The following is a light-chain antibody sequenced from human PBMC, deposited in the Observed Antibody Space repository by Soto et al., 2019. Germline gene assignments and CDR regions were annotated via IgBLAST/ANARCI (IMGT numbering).Light chain of an antibody. J-gene: IGLJ3*02. CDR3: QSYDSSLSGWV. Sequence: QSVLTQPPSVSGAPGQRVTISCTGSSSNIGAGYDVHWYQQFPGTAPKLLIYGNNNRPSGVPDRFSGSKSGTSASLAITGLQAEDEADYSCQSYDSSLSGWVFGGGTKLTVL. CDR1: SSNIGAGYD. CDR2: GNN. V-gene: IGLV1-40*01.